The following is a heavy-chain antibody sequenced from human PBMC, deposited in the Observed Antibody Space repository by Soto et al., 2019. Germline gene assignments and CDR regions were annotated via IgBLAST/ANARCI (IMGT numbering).Heavy chain of an antibody. V-gene: IGHV3-15*01. Sequence: PGGSLRLSCAASGFTFSNAWMSWVRQAPGKGLEWVGRIKSKTDGGTTDYAAPVKGRFTISRDDSKNTLYLQMNSLKTEDTAVYYCTRGAAAEMEYFQHWGQGTLVTVSS. CDR2: IKSKTDGGTT. CDR3: TRGAAAEMEYFQH. CDR1: GFTFSNAW. D-gene: IGHD6-13*01. J-gene: IGHJ1*01.